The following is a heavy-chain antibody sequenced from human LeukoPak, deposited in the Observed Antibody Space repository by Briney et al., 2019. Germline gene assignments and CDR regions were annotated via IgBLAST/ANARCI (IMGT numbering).Heavy chain of an antibody. CDR3: ARDFNWAFDF. V-gene: IGHV3-48*01. D-gene: IGHD1-1*01. CDR1: AFIFSGHW. CDR2: ISGGGGNM. Sequence: GGSLRLSCEGSAFIFSGHWMNWVRQTPGKGLEWISYISGGGGNMHYADSVEGRFTISRDNAKNSVYLRMNSLRAEDSAIYYCARDFNWAFDFWGQGTLVTVSS. J-gene: IGHJ4*02.